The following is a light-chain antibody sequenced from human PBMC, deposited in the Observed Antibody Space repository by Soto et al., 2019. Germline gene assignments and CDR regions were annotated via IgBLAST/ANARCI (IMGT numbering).Light chain of an antibody. Sequence: QSALTQPASVSGSPGQSITISCTGTSSDVGGYNYVSWYQQHPGKAPKLMIYDVNNRPSGVSNRFSGSKSGNTASLTISGLQAEDEGYYYGSSYTSSITVVFGGGTQLTVL. V-gene: IGLV2-14*01. CDR2: DVN. CDR3: SSYTSSITVV. CDR1: SSDVGGYNY. J-gene: IGLJ2*01.